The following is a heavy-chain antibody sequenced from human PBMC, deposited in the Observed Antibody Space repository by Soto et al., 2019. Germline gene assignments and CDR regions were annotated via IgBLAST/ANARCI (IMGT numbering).Heavy chain of an antibody. CDR1: GFTFSSYG. V-gene: IGHV3-30*18. D-gene: IGHD2-2*01. Sequence: LRLSCAASGFTFSSYGMHWVRQAPGKGLEWVAVISYDGSNKYYADSVKGRFTISRDNSKNTLYLQMNSLRAEDTAVYYCAKDRWTGPSGVVVPAADNWFDPWGQGTLVTVSS. CDR3: AKDRWTGPSGVVVPAADNWFDP. CDR2: ISYDGSNK. J-gene: IGHJ5*02.